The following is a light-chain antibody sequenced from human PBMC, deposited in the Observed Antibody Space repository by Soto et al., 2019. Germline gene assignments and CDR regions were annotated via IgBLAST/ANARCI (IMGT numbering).Light chain of an antibody. CDR2: GAS. Sequence: ETVLTQSPGTLSLSPGERATLSCRASQSVSSSYLAWYQQKPGQAPRLLIYGASSRATGIPDRFSGSGSGTDFTLTISRLEPEDFAVYYFQQYGNSPYTFGQGTKLEIK. V-gene: IGKV3-20*01. J-gene: IGKJ2*01. CDR3: QQYGNSPYT. CDR1: QSVSSSY.